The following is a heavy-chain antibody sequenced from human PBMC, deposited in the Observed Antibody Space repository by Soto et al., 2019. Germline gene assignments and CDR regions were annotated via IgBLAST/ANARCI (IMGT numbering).Heavy chain of an antibody. V-gene: IGHV3-30-3*01. CDR1: GFTFSSYA. D-gene: IGHD3-3*01. CDR2: ISYDGSNK. Sequence: GGSLRLSCAASGFTFSSYAMHWVRQAPGKGLGWVAVISYDGSNKYYADSVKGRFTISRDNSKNTLYLQMNSLRAEDTAVYYCARDHRGITIFGVVTRNYYYYGMDVWGQGTTVTVSS. J-gene: IGHJ6*02. CDR3: ARDHRGITIFGVVTRNYYYYGMDV.